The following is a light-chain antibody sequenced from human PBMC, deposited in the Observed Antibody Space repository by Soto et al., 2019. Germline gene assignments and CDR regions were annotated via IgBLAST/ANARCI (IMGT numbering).Light chain of an antibody. J-gene: IGKJ1*01. Sequence: DVVMTQSPLSLPVTLGQPASISCRSSQSLIHSDGSTYLNWFQQRPGQAPRRLIYEVSDRDSGVSDRFSGSGSGTDFTLKISRVEAEDVGVYYCKQGTHWPWTFGQGTEVEIK. CDR2: EVS. CDR1: QSLIHSDGSTY. CDR3: KQGTHWPWT. V-gene: IGKV2-30*02.